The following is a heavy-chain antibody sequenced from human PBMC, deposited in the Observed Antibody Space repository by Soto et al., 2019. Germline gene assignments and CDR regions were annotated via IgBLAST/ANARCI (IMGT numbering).Heavy chain of an antibody. CDR3: AKDRGVPDTYYDFHFDY. J-gene: IGHJ4*02. CDR2: ISWDGGST. V-gene: IGHV3-43*01. CDR1: GFTFDDYT. D-gene: IGHD3-3*01. Sequence: EVQLVESGGVVAQPGGSLRLSCAASGFTFDDYTMHWVRQAPGKGLEWVSLISWDGGSTYYADSVKGRFTISRDNSKNSLYLQMNSLRTEDTALYYCAKDRGVPDTYYDFHFDYWGQGTLVTVSS.